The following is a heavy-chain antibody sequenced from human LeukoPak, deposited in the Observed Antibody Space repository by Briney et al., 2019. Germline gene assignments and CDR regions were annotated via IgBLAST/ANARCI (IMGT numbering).Heavy chain of an antibody. CDR1: GFTFSDYN. D-gene: IGHD6-19*01. Sequence: GSLRLSCAASGFTFSDYNMRWIRQAPGKGLEWVSSISRSGSTKYYADSVKGRFTISRDNAKNSLFLQMNSLRAEDTAVYYCARDPSGWYRMPSNWFDPWGQGTLVTVSS. V-gene: IGHV3-11*01. CDR3: ARDPSGWYRMPSNWFDP. CDR2: ISRSGSTK. J-gene: IGHJ5*02.